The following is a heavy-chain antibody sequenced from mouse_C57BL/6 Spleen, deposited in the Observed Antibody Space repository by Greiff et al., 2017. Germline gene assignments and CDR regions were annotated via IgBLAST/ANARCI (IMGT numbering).Heavy chain of an antibody. V-gene: IGHV5-17*01. D-gene: IGHD2-4*01. CDR3: ARYDCGYARDY. CDR1: GFTFSDYG. Sequence: EVNVVESGGGLVKPGGSLKLSCAASGFTFSDYGMHWVRQAPEQGLEWVAYISRGSSTIYYADTVKGRSTISRDNAKNTLFVQMTSLRSEDKAMDYCARYDCGYARDYWGQGTSVTVSS. CDR2: ISRGSSTI. J-gene: IGHJ4*01.